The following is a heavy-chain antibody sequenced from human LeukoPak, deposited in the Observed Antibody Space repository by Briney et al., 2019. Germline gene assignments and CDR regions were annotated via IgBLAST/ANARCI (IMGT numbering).Heavy chain of an antibody. CDR3: AELGVTMIGGV. D-gene: IGHD3-10*02. J-gene: IGHJ6*04. CDR1: GFTFSSYE. Sequence: GGSLRLSCAASGFTFSSYEMNWVRQAPGKGLEWVSYISSSGSTIYYADSVKGRFTISRDNAKNSLYLQMNSLRAEDTAVYYCAELGVTMIGGVWGEGTTVTISS. CDR2: ISSSGSTI. V-gene: IGHV3-48*03.